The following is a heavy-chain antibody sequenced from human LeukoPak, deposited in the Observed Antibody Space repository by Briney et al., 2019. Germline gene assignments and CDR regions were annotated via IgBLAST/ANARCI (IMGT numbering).Heavy chain of an antibody. CDR1: GYIFTNYA. V-gene: IGHV7-4-1*02. CDR2: INTNTGNP. J-gene: IGHJ4*02. D-gene: IGHD5-12*01. Sequence: ASVKVSCKASGYIFTNYAMNWVRQAPGQGLEWMGWINTNTGNPTYAQGFTGRFVFSLDTSVSTAYLQISSLKAEDTAVYFCARDGVVAKGSHPEDYWGQGTLVTVSS. CDR3: ARDGVVAKGSHPEDY.